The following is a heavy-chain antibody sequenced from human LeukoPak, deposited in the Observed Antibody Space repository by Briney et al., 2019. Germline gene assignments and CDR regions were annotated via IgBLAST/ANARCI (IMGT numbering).Heavy chain of an antibody. D-gene: IGHD6-19*01. CDR3: ARDGSGWYFDY. V-gene: IGHV3-48*03. J-gene: IGHJ4*02. CDR1: GLTFNSYE. Sequence: GGSLRLSCAASGLTFNSYEMNWVRQAPGKGLEWVSYISSRGSTRYYADSVKGRFSISRDNTKNSLYLQMNSLRAEDTAVYYCARDGSGWYFDYWGQGTLVTVSS. CDR2: ISSRGSTR.